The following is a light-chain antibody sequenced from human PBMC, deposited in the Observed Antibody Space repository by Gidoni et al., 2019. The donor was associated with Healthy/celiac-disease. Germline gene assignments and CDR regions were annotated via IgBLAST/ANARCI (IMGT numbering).Light chain of an antibody. CDR3: QQYGSPLT. V-gene: IGKV3-20*01. J-gene: IGKJ1*01. Sequence: EIVLTQSPGTLSLSPGERATLSCRASQSVSSSYLAWYQQKPGQAPRLLIYGAYSRATGIPDRFSGSGSGTDFTLTISRLEPEDFAVYYCQQYGSPLTFGQGTKVEIK. CDR1: QSVSSSY. CDR2: GAY.